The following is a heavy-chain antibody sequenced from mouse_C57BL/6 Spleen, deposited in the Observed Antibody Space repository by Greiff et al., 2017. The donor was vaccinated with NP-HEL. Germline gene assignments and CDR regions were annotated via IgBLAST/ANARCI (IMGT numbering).Heavy chain of an antibody. CDR3: ARGYYYAMDY. CDR1: GFTFSDYG. D-gene: IGHD2-2*01. J-gene: IGHJ4*01. Sequence: EVKLMESGGGLVKPGGSLKLSCAASGFTFSDYGMHWVRQAPEKGLEWVAYISSGSSTIYYADKVKGRCTISRDNAKNTMFLQMTSLRSEDTAMYYCARGYYYAMDYWGQGTSVTVSS. V-gene: IGHV5-17*01. CDR2: ISSGSSTI.